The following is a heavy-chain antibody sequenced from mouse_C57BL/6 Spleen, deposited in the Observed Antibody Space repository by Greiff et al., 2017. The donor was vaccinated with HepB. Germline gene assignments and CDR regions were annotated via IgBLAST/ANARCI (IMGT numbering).Heavy chain of an antibody. V-gene: IGHV1-18*01. CDR3: ARKYRAWFAY. CDR1: GYTFTDYN. D-gene: IGHD5-1*01. J-gene: IGHJ3*01. CDR2: INPNNGGT. Sequence: EVQLQQSGPELVKPGASVKIPCKASGYTFTDYNMDWVKQSHGKSLEWIGDINPNNGGTIYNQKFKGKATLTVDKSSSTAYMELRSLTSEDTAVYYCARKYRAWFAYWGQGTLVTVSA.